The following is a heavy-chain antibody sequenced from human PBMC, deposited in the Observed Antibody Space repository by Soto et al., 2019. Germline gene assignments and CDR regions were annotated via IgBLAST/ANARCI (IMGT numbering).Heavy chain of an antibody. CDR1: GGTFSSYA. J-gene: IGHJ6*02. Sequence: QVQLVQSGAEVKKPGSSVKVSCKASGGTFSSYAISWVRQAPGQGLEWMGGIIPIFGTANYAQKFQGRVTITADESTSTAYMELSSLRSEDTAVYYCARVIISLRLDYYYYYGMDVWGQGTTVTVSS. CDR3: ARVIISLRLDYYYYYGMDV. V-gene: IGHV1-69*01. D-gene: IGHD5-12*01. CDR2: IIPIFGTA.